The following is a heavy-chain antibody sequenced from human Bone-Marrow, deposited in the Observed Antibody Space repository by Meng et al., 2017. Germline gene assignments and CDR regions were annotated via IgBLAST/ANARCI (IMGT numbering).Heavy chain of an antibody. CDR3: ARTPQIAAAGLLVDY. CDR2: IYTSGST. CDR1: GGSISSSSYY. J-gene: IGHJ4*02. V-gene: IGHV4-61*05. Sequence: SETLSLTCTVSGGSISSSSYYWGWIRQPPGKGLEWIGRIYTSGSTNYNPSLKSRVTMSVDTSKNQFSLKLSSVTAADTAVYYCARTPQIAAAGLLVDYWGQGTLVTVSS. D-gene: IGHD6-13*01.